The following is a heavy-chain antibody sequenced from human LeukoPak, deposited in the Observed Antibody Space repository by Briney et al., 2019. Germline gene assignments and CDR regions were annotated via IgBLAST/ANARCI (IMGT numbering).Heavy chain of an antibody. J-gene: IGHJ4*02. D-gene: IGHD3-10*01. Sequence: SETLSLTCTVSGGSIRSSYWSCIRQPPGKGLEWIGYIDYTGSTNYNPSLKSRVTISIDTSKNQFSLKLSSVTAADTAVYYCARQLLWFGEPHYFDYWGQGTLVTVSS. V-gene: IGHV4-59*08. CDR3: ARQLLWFGEPHYFDY. CDR2: IDYTGST. CDR1: GGSIRSSY.